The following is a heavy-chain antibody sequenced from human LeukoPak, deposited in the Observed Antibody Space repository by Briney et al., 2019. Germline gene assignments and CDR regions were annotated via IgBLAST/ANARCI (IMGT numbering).Heavy chain of an antibody. CDR1: GFTFSSYS. J-gene: IGHJ4*01. D-gene: IGHD2-2*01. CDR3: ARDRIVPALPDY. V-gene: IGHV3-48*01. CDR2: ISSSSSTI. Sequence: GGSLRLSCTASGFTFSSYSMNWVRQAPGKGLEWVSYISSSSSTIYYADSVKGRFTISRDNAKNTLYLQMNSLRAEDTAVYYCARDRIVPALPDYSGDRNLVTVSS.